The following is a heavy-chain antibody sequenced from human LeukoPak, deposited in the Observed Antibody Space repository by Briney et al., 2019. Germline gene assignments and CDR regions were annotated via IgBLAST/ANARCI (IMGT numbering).Heavy chain of an antibody. CDR2: IDSSGGYM. CDR1: GFTFNTYS. Sequence: PGGSLRLSCAASGFTFNTYSMNWARQAPGKGLEWVSSIDSSGGYMFYADSVKGRFIISRDNAKDSLYLQMNSLRVEDTAVYYCARVDFWSGYCGYWGQGTLVTVSS. J-gene: IGHJ4*02. V-gene: IGHV3-21*06. D-gene: IGHD3-3*01. CDR3: ARVDFWSGYCGY.